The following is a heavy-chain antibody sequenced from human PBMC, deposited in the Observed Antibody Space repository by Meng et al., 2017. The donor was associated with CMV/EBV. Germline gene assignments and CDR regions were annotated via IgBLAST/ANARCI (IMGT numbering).Heavy chain of an antibody. CDR1: GGTFSSYA. Sequence: SVKVSCKASGGTFSSYAISWVRQAPGQGLEWMGGIIPILGIANYAQKSQGRVTITADKSTSTAYMELSSLRSEDTAVYYCARRVTMAGNWFDPWGQGTLVTVSS. D-gene: IGHD4/OR15-4a*01. V-gene: IGHV1-69*10. CDR2: IIPILGIA. J-gene: IGHJ5*02. CDR3: ARRVTMAGNWFDP.